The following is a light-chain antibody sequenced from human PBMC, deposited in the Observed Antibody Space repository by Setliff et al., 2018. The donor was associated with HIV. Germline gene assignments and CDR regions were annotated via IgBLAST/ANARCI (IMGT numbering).Light chain of an antibody. CDR2: DVS. V-gene: IGLV2-14*03. CDR1: SSDVGGYNF. Sequence: QSALTQPASVSGSPGQSITISCTGTSSDVGGYNFVAWYQQRPGQAPKLLIYDVSNRPSGVSNRFSGSKSGNTASLTISGLQAEDEADYYCNSYTNTNTLGVFGTGTKVTVL. CDR3: NSYTNTNTLGV. J-gene: IGLJ1*01.